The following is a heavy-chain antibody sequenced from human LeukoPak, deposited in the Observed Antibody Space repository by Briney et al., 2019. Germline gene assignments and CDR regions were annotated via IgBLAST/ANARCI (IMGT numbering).Heavy chain of an antibody. J-gene: IGHJ3*02. CDR3: AKGRRDGYNSGPRGDI. CDR1: GFTFSSHW. CDR2: IKYDASST. Sequence: GGFLRLSCADSGFTFSSHWMHWVRQAPGKGLVWVSRIKYDASSTSYADSVKGRFTISRDNAKNTLYLQMNSLRAEDTAVYSCAKGRRDGYNSGPRGDIWGQGTMVTVSS. D-gene: IGHD5-24*01. V-gene: IGHV3-74*01.